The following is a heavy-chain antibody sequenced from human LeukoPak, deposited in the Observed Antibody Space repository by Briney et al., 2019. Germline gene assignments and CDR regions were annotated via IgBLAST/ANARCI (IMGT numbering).Heavy chain of an antibody. J-gene: IGHJ6*03. CDR2: INNDGRST. CDR1: GFTVSGTW. D-gene: IGHD2-2*01. V-gene: IGHV3-74*01. Sequence: GGSLRLSCAASGFTVSGTWMHWVRQAPGKGLVWVSRINNDGRSTSYADPVKGRFTISRDNAKNTLYMQTNSLRAEDTAVYYCASRRCSSTSCYRYYYMDVWGKGTTVTVSS. CDR3: ASRRCSSTSCYRYYYMDV.